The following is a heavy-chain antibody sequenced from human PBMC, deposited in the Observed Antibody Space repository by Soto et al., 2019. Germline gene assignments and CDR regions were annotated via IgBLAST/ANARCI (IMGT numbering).Heavy chain of an antibody. V-gene: IGHV3-48*03. CDR1: GFTFSSYE. CDR2: ISSSGSTI. Sequence: GGSLRLSCAASGFTFSSYEMNWVRQAPGKGLEWVSYISSSGSTIYYADSVKGQFTISRDNAKNSLYLQMNSLRAEDTAVYYCARDFYDSSGYRTPDYWGQGTLVTVSS. D-gene: IGHD3-22*01. CDR3: ARDFYDSSGYRTPDY. J-gene: IGHJ4*02.